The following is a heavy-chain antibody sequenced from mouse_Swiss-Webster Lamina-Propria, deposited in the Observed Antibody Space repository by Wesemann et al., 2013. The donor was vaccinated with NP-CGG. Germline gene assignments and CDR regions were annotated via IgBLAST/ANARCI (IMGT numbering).Heavy chain of an antibody. Sequence: EVQLQQSGAELVKPGASVKLSCTASGFNIKDTYMHWVKQRPEQGLEWIGRIDPANGNTKYDPKFQGKATITADTSSSTAYMELSSLTSEDSAVYYCARISGPFAYWGQGTLVTVSA. CDR3: ARISGPFAY. CDR2: IDPANGNT. D-gene: IGHD3-1*01. CDR1: GFNIKDTY. V-gene: IGHV14-3*02. J-gene: IGHJ3*01.